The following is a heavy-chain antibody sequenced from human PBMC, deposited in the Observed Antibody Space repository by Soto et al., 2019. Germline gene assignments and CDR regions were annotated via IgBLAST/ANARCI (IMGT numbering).Heavy chain of an antibody. CDR1: GFTFSSYA. Sequence: GGSLRLSCAASGFTFSSYAMSWVRQAPGKGLEWVSSISSSSSYIYYADSVKGRFTISRDNAKNSLYLQMNSLRAEDTAVYYCAAGLRFLEWLFLPQFDYWGQGTLVTVS. D-gene: IGHD3-3*01. V-gene: IGHV3-21*01. CDR3: AAGLRFLEWLFLPQFDY. J-gene: IGHJ4*02. CDR2: ISSSSSYI.